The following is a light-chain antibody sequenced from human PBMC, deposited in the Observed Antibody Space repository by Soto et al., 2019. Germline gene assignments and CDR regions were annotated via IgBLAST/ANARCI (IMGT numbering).Light chain of an antibody. CDR2: DVS. J-gene: IGLJ1*01. Sequence: QSALTQPASVSGSPGQPMTISCTGTSSDVGSFDSVAWYQHNPGKAPKLMIYDVSNRPSGVSSRFSGSKSGNTASLSISGLQTEDEANYYCSSFTTSSTLVFGTGTKVTVL. V-gene: IGLV2-14*01. CDR1: SSDVGSFDS. CDR3: SSFTTSSTLV.